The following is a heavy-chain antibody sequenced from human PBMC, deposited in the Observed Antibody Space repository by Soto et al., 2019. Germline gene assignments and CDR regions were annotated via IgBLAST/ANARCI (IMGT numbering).Heavy chain of an antibody. CDR2: IYSGGNS. J-gene: IGHJ2*01. CDR3: AREKGGRDCFDV. CDR1: GFTVNSNY. D-gene: IGHD2-21*01. Sequence: ELQLVESGGGLVQPGGSLRLSCAASGFTVNSNYMSWVRQAPGKGLEWVSIIYSGGNSDYEDSVKGRFTISRHNAENTLYLQMNILRPEDTAMYDCAREKGGRDCFDVWGRGTLVTVSS. V-gene: IGHV3-53*04.